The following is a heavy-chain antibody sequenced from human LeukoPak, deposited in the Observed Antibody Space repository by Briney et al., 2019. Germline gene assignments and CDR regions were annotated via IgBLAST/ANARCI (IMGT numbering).Heavy chain of an antibody. CDR1: GGSISSYY. CDR3: ARLGYCSSTSCYGGLDY. J-gene: IGHJ4*02. Sequence: SETLSLTCTVSGGSISSYYWSWIRQPPGKGLEWIGYIYYSGSTNYNPSLKSRVTISVDTSKNQFSLKLSSVTAADTAVYYCARLGYCSSTSCYGGLDYWGQGTLVTVSS. V-gene: IGHV4-59*08. D-gene: IGHD2-2*01. CDR2: IYYSGST.